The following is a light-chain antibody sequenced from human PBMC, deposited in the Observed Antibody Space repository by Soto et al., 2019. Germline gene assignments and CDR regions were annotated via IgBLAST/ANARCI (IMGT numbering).Light chain of an antibody. CDR3: QSYDMSLNNHV. J-gene: IGLJ1*01. CDR1: FSNIGSNY. Sequence: QSVLTQPPSASGTPGQRVTISCSGRFSNIGSNYVYWYQQLPGTAPKLLIFTNDQRTSGVPGRFSGSKSGTSASLAISGLRSEDEADYYCQSYDMSLNNHVFGTGTKVTVL. CDR2: TND. V-gene: IGLV1-47*02.